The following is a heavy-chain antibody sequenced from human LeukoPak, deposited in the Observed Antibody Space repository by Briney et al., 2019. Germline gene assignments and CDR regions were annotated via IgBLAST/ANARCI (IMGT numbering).Heavy chain of an antibody. CDR2: ISGSGGST. CDR3: AKVGARSFDY. V-gene: IGHV3-23*01. J-gene: IGHJ4*02. CDR1: GFTFSSFP. D-gene: IGHD1-26*01. Sequence: GGSLRLSCAASGFTFSSFPMSWVRQAPGKGLEWVSAISGSGGSTYYADSVKGRFTISRDNSKNTLYLKMNSLRAEDTAVYYCAKVGARSFDYWGQGTLVTVSS.